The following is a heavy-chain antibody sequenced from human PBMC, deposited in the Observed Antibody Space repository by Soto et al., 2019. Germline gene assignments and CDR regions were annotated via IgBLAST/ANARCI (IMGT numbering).Heavy chain of an antibody. CDR3: ARWFGVVPKFYYYYGMDV. CDR1: GGTFSSYA. CDR2: IIPIFGTA. J-gene: IGHJ6*02. Sequence: QVQLVQSGAEVKKPGSSVKVSCKASGGTFSSYAISWVRQAPGQGLEWMGGIIPIFGTANYAQKFQGRVTSTADXXTXTXYMELSSLSSEDTAVYYCARWFGVVPKFYYYYGMDVWGQGTTVTVSS. V-gene: IGHV1-69*12. D-gene: IGHD3-3*01.